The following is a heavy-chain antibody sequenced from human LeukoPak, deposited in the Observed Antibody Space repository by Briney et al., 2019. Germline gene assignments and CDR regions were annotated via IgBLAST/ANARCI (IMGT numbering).Heavy chain of an antibody. V-gene: IGHV3-23*01. CDR1: GFTFSTYD. Sequence: GGSLRLSCAASGFTFSTYDMTWVRQAPGKGLEWVSAISGSGGTTYYADSVKGRFTISRDNSKNTLYLQMNSLRAEDTAVYYCARVEGYDYLDYWGQGTLVTVSS. D-gene: IGHD3-16*01. J-gene: IGHJ4*02. CDR2: ISGSGGTT. CDR3: ARVEGYDYLDY.